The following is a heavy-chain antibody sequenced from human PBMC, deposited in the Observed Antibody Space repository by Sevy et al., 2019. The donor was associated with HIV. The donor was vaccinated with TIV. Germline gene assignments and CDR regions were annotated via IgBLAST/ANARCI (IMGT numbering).Heavy chain of an antibody. V-gene: IGHV3-30*18. D-gene: IGHD6-19*01. CDR2: ISYDGSNK. CDR1: GFTFSSYG. CDR3: AKDAIAVAAPRDYGMDV. Sequence: GGSLRLSCAASGFTFSSYGMHWVRQAPGKGLEWVAVISYDGSNKYYADPVKGRFTISRDNSKNTLYLQMNSLRAEDTAVYYCAKDAIAVAAPRDYGMDVWGQGTTVTVSS. J-gene: IGHJ6*02.